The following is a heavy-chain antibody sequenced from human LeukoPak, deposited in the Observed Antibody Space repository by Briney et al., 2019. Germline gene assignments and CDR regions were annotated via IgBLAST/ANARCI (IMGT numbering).Heavy chain of an antibody. CDR2: IISSSSSM. Sequence: PGGSLRLSCAASGFTFSSYSMNWIRQPPGKGLEWVSSIISSSSSMYYADSVKGRFTVSRDNAKNSLYLQMNSLRAEDTAVYYCARGPSYCGGDCYYYFDYWGQGTLVTVSS. D-gene: IGHD2-21*01. CDR3: ARGPSYCGGDCYYYFDY. V-gene: IGHV3-21*01. CDR1: GFTFSSYS. J-gene: IGHJ4*02.